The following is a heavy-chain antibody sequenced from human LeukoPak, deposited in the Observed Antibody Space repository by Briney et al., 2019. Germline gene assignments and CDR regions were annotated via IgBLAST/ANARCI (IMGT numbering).Heavy chain of an antibody. CDR1: GYTFTGYY. J-gene: IGHJ4*02. CDR2: INPNSGGT. CDR3: ARVSSSSESFDY. Sequence: GSVKVSCKASGYTFTGYYMHWVRQAPGQGLEWMGWINPNSGGTNYAQKFQGRVTMTRDTSISTAYMELSRLRSDDTAVYYRARVSSSSESFDYWGQGTLVTVSS. V-gene: IGHV1-2*02. D-gene: IGHD6-6*01.